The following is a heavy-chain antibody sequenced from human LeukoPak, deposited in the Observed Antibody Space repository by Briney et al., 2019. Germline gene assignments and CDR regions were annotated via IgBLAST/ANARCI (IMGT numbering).Heavy chain of an antibody. CDR2: IRYDGSNK. CDR3: ARVPFYFDY. V-gene: IGHV3-30*02. D-gene: IGHD3-10*01. CDR1: GFTFTAYA. Sequence: GGSLRLSCAASGFTFTAYAMSWFRQTPEKGLEWVAFIRYDGSNKYYADSVKGRFTISRDNSKNTLYLQMNSLRAEDTAVYYCARVPFYFDYWGQGTLVTVSS. J-gene: IGHJ4*02.